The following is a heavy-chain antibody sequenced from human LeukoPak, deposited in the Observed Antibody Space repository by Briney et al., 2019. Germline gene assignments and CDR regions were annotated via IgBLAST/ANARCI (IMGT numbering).Heavy chain of an antibody. J-gene: IGHJ4*02. D-gene: IGHD2-2*01. Sequence: SETLSLTCAVYGGSFSGYYWSWIRQPPGKGLEWIGEINHSGSTNYNPSLKSRVTISVDTSKNQFSLKLSSVTAADTAVYYCARDGLEYQLLSYWGQGTLVTVSS. CDR2: INHSGST. CDR1: GGSFSGYY. CDR3: ARDGLEYQLLSY. V-gene: IGHV4-34*01.